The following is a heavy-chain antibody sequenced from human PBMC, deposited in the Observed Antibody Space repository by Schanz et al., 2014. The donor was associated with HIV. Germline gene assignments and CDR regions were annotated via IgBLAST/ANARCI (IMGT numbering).Heavy chain of an antibody. J-gene: IGHJ6*02. D-gene: IGHD3-16*01. CDR2: ISWNSGSI. Sequence: EVQLVESGGGLVQPGRSLRLSCTGSGFNFDDYVMYWVRQAPGKGLEWVSGISWNSGSIGYADSVKGRFTISRDNSRNTLYLQMNSLRAEDTAVYYCAKDAGGAMDVWGQGTTVTVSS. V-gene: IGHV3-9*01. CDR1: GFNFDDYV. CDR3: AKDAGGAMDV.